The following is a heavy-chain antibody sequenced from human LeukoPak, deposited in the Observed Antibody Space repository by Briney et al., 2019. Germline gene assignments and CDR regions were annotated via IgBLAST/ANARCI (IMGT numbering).Heavy chain of an antibody. CDR3: ARGQGSGSYYNLRV. Sequence: GASVKVSCKASGYTFTNYGITWVRQAPGQGLEWMGRIIPIFGTANYAQKFQGRVTITADESTSTAYMELSSLRSEDTAVYYCARGQGSGSYYNLRVWGQGTLVTVSS. D-gene: IGHD3-10*01. J-gene: IGHJ4*02. CDR2: IIPIFGTA. CDR1: GYTFTNYG. V-gene: IGHV1-69*13.